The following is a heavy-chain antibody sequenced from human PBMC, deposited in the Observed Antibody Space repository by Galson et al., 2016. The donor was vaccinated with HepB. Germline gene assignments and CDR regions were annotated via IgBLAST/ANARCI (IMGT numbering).Heavy chain of an antibody. D-gene: IGHD4/OR15-4a*01. Sequence: SLRLSCAASGFTFSNFWMSWVRQAPGKGLEWVADIKEDGSEKYYVDSVKGRFTISRDNAKNSLFLQMNSLRAEDTAVYYCARLTWHFDLWGRGTLVTVSS. V-gene: IGHV3-7*03. CDR2: IKEDGSEK. J-gene: IGHJ2*01. CDR1: GFTFSNFW. CDR3: ARLTWHFDL.